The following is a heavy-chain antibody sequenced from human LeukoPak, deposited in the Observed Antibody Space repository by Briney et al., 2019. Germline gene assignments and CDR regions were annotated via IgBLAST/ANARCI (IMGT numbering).Heavy chain of an antibody. J-gene: IGHJ2*01. CDR1: GGSISSYY. V-gene: IGHV4-59*01. D-gene: IGHD6-13*01. Sequence: SETLSLTCTVSGGSISSYYWSWIRQPPGKGLEWIGYIYYSGSTNYNPSLKSRVTISVDTSKNQFSLKLSSVTAADTAVYYCARVYYSNSYDYWYFDLWGRGTLVTVSS. CDR2: IYYSGST. CDR3: ARVYYSNSYDYWYFDL.